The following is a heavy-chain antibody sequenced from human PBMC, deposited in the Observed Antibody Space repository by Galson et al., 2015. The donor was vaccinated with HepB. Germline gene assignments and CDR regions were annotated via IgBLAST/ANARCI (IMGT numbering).Heavy chain of an antibody. D-gene: IGHD2-8*01. V-gene: IGHV6-1*01. CDR1: GDSVSSNSAA. Sequence: ISGDSVSSNSAAWNWIRQSPSRGLEWLGRTYYKSKWSYNYAVSVKSRITISPDTSKNQFSLQLNSVTPEDTAVYYCARGNEAIDYWGREPWSPSPQ. CDR2: TYYKSKWSY. J-gene: IGHJ4*02. CDR3: ARGNEAIDY.